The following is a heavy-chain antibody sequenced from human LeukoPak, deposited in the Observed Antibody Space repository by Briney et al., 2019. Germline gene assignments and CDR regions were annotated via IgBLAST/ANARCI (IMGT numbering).Heavy chain of an antibody. CDR2: INAGNGNT. D-gene: IGHD6-13*01. CDR3: ARDPIGSRWPYYFDY. CDR1: GYTFTTYA. V-gene: IGHV1-3*01. Sequence: ASVNVSCKASGYTFTTYAMHWVRQAPGQRLEWMGWINAGNGNTKYSQKFQARVTITRDTSASTAYMELSSLRSEDTAVYYCARDPIGSRWPYYFDYWGQGTLVTVSS. J-gene: IGHJ4*02.